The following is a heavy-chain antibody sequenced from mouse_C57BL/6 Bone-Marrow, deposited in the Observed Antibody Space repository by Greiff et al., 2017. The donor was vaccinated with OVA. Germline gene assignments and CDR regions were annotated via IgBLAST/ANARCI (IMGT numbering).Heavy chain of an antibody. J-gene: IGHJ4*01. CDR1: GYAFSSSW. CDR3: ARSPYYYYGSSGGAMDY. Sequence: QVQLKESGPELVKPGASVKISCKASGYAFSSSWMNWVKQRPGKGLEWIGRIYPGDGDTNYNGKFKGKATLTADKSSSTAYMQLSSLTSEDSAVYFCARSPYYYYGSSGGAMDYWGQGTSVTVSS. D-gene: IGHD1-1*01. CDR2: IYPGDGDT. V-gene: IGHV1-82*01.